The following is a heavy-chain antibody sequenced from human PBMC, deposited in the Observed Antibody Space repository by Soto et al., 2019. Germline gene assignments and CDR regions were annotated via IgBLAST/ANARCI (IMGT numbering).Heavy chain of an antibody. J-gene: IGHJ6*02. V-gene: IGHV1-2*04. D-gene: IGHD6-6*01. Sequence: ASVKVSCKASGYTFTGYYMHWVRQAPGQGLEWMGWINPNSGGTNYAQKFQGWVTMTRDTSISTAYMELSRLRSDDTAVYYCARGLEQLAYDYYYYGMDVWGQGTTVTVS. CDR3: ARGLEQLAYDYYYYGMDV. CDR2: INPNSGGT. CDR1: GYTFTGYY.